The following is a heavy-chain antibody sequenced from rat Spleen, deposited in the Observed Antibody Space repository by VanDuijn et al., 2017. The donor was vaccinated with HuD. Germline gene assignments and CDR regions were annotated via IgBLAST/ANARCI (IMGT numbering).Heavy chain of an antibody. D-gene: IGHD5-1*01. J-gene: IGHJ2*01. CDR2: IWTGGTT. CDR1: GIPLTNYH. CDR3: AINWEADY. Sequence: VQLKESGPGLVQPSQTLSLTCTVSGIPLTNYHIHWIRQPPGKGLEWMGVIWTGGTTAYHSSFNSRLSISRDTSKSQVFLKMNGLQTEDTAMYFCAINWEADYWGQGVMVTVSS. V-gene: IGHV2S63*01.